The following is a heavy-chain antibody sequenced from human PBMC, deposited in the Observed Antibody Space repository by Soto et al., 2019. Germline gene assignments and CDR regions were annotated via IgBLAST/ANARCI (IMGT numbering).Heavy chain of an antibody. Sequence: EVQLLESGGGLVQPGGSLRLSCAASGFTFSSYAMRWVRQAPVKGLEWVPAISASGGSTYYADSVKGRFTISRDNSKNTLYLQMNSLRAEDTAVYYCARRGSGSYYDYWGQGTLVTVSS. CDR1: GFTFSSYA. J-gene: IGHJ4*02. CDR2: ISASGGST. CDR3: ARRGSGSYYDY. V-gene: IGHV3-23*01. D-gene: IGHD1-26*01.